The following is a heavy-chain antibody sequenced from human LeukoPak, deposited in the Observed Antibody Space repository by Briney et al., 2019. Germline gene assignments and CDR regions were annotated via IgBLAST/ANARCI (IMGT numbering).Heavy chain of an antibody. CDR2: ISGSGGST. CDR1: GFTFSSYA. J-gene: IGHJ4*02. CDR3: ATHRSSSWYRGYFDY. Sequence: GGSLRLSCAASGFTFSSYAMSWVRQAPGKGLEWVSAISGSGGSTYYADSVKGQFTISRDNSKNTLYLQMNSLRAEDTAVYYCATHRSSSWYRGYFDYWGQGTLVTVSS. V-gene: IGHV3-23*01. D-gene: IGHD6-13*01.